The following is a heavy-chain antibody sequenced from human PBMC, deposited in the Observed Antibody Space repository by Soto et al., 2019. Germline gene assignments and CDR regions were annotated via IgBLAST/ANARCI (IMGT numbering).Heavy chain of an antibody. D-gene: IGHD2-2*01. J-gene: IGHJ5*02. V-gene: IGHV1-24*01. CDR2: FDPEDGET. CDR3: ATGRTGYCISTSCYGFDP. CDR1: GYTLTELS. Sequence: GASVKVSCKVSGYTLTELSMHWVRQAPGKGLEWMGGFDPEDGETIYAQKFQGRVTMTEDTSTDTAYMELSSLRSEDTAVYYCATGRTGYCISTSCYGFDPWGQGTLVTVSS.